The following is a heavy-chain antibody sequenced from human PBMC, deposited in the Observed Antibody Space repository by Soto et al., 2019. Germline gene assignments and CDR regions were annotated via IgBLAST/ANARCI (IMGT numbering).Heavy chain of an antibody. D-gene: IGHD2-21*01. Sequence: QVQLQQWGAGLLKPSETLSLACAVYGGSFSGYYWSWIRQPPGKRLEWSGEIDHRGSANYNPSLKSRVTISVDTSKNQFSLKLSSVAAADTAVYYCTRRGGGNYPYYFDYWGQGTLLTVSS. CDR1: GGSFSGYY. CDR3: TRRGGGNYPYYFDY. J-gene: IGHJ4*02. V-gene: IGHV4-34*01. CDR2: IDHRGSA.